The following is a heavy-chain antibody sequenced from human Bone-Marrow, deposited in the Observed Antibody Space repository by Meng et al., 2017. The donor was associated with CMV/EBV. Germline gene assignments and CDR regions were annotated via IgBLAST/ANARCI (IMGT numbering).Heavy chain of an antibody. V-gene: IGHV3-15*01. CDR2: IKSKADGGTI. Sequence: GGPLRLSCAASGIILNNVWMTWVRQTPGKGLEWVGRIKSKADGGTIDYAASVKGRFTISRDDSKNTLYLQMNSLKIEDTAVYYCTRRKDSWGSYRYTEAYYGMDVWGQGTTVTVSS. J-gene: IGHJ6*02. CDR3: TRRKDSWGSYRYTEAYYGMDV. CDR1: GIILNNVW. D-gene: IGHD3-16*02.